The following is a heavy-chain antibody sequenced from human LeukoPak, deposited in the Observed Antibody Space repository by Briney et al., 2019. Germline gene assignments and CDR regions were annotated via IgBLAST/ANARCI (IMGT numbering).Heavy chain of an antibody. CDR1: GYTFTGYY. Sequence: ASVKVSCKASGYTFTGYYMHWVRQAPGQGLEWMGRINPSSGGTNYAQKFQGRVTMTRDTSISTAYMELSRLRSDDTAVYYCARESYGLSLNYWGQGTLVTVSS. CDR3: ARESYGLSLNY. J-gene: IGHJ4*02. D-gene: IGHD5-18*01. V-gene: IGHV1-2*06. CDR2: INPSSGGT.